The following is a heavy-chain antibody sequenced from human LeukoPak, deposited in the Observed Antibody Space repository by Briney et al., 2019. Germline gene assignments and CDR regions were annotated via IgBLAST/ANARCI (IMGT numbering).Heavy chain of an antibody. CDR2: IYTSGST. CDR3: ASEKPEKLYFDY. V-gene: IGHV4-4*07. CDR1: GGSISSYY. Sequence: SETLSLTCTVAGGSISSYYWSWIRQPAGKGLEWIGRIYTSGSTNYNPSLKSRVTMSVDTSKNQFSLKLRSVTAADTAVYYCASEKPEKLYFDYWGQGTLVTVSS. J-gene: IGHJ4*02.